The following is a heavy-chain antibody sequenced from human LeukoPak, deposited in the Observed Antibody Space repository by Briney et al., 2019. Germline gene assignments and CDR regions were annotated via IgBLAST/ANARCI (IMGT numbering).Heavy chain of an antibody. CDR3: ARGRWLVNY. CDR1: GGSISTYC. D-gene: IGHD6-19*01. Sequence: TSETLSLTGTVSGGSISTYCWSWIRQPVGKGLEWIGYIYYNESTNYNPSVKSRVTISADTSKNQFSLKLRSVTAADTTVYYCARGRWLVNYWGQGTLVTVSS. V-gene: IGHV4-59*01. CDR2: IYYNEST. J-gene: IGHJ4*02.